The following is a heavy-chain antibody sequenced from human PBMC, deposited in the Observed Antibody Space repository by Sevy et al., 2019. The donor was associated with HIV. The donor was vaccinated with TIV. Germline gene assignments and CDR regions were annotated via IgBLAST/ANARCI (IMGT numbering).Heavy chain of an antibody. CDR3: ARAYCSDGSCYSLAY. Sequence: ASVKVSCKASGYTFTNYRIYWVRQAPGQGLEWMGWISAYNGDTNFAQKLQGRVSMTTDTSTNTAYVELRSLRSDDTATYYCARAYCSDGSCYSLAYWGQGTLVTVSS. CDR2: ISAYNGDT. V-gene: IGHV1-18*01. CDR1: GYTFTNYR. D-gene: IGHD2-15*01. J-gene: IGHJ4*01.